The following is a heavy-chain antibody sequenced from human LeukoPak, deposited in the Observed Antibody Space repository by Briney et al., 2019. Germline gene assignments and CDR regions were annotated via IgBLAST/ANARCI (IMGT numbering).Heavy chain of an antibody. CDR2: INHSGST. J-gene: IGHJ1*01. Sequence: SETLSLTCAVYGGSFSGYYWSWIRQPPGKGLEWIGEINHSGSTNYNPSLKSRVTISVDTSKNQFSLKLSSVTAADTAVYYCARGNTSIKYFQHGGQGTLVTVSS. V-gene: IGHV4-34*01. CDR1: GGSFSGYY. D-gene: IGHD5-18*01. CDR3: ARGNTSIKYFQH.